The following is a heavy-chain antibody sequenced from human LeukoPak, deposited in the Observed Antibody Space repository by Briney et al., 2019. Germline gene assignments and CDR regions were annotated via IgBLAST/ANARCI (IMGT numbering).Heavy chain of an antibody. J-gene: IGHJ4*02. Sequence: PSETLSLTCTVSGGSITSSSYYWGWIRQPPGKGLEWIGSIYYSGSTYYNPSLKSRVTISIDTSKNQFSLKLSSVTAADTAIYYCARHCGSTSCYGTPIFDYWGQGTLVTVSS. CDR3: ARHCGSTSCYGTPIFDY. CDR1: GGSITSSSYY. V-gene: IGHV4-39*01. CDR2: IYYSGST. D-gene: IGHD2-2*01.